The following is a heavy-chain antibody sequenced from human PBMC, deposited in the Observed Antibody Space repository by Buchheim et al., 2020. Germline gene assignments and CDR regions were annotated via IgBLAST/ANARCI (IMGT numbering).Heavy chain of an antibody. V-gene: IGHV3-30*18. CDR2: ISYDGSNK. Sequence: QVQLVESGGGVVQPGRSLRLSCAASGFTFSSYGMHWVRQAPGKGLEWVAVISYDGSNKYYADSVKGRFTISRDNSKNTLYLQMNSLRAEDTAVYYCAKSRADWLLLDYWGQGTL. J-gene: IGHJ4*02. CDR3: AKSRADWLLLDY. D-gene: IGHD3/OR15-3a*01. CDR1: GFTFSSYG.